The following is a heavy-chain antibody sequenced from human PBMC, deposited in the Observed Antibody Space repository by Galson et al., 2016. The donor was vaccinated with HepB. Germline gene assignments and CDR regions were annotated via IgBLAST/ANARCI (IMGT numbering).Heavy chain of an antibody. CDR3: ARLDCIGPRGDYYYGMDV. J-gene: IGHJ6*02. Sequence: SLRLSCAASGFTFNKNGMHWVRQPPGKGLEWVAVIWYDGSHKYYADSVKGRFTISRDNSKNPLYLQMNSLRAEDTAVYYCARLDCIGPRGDYYYGMDVWGQGTTVTVSS. CDR1: GFTFNKNG. V-gene: IGHV3-33*01. D-gene: IGHD2-21*01. CDR2: IWYDGSHK.